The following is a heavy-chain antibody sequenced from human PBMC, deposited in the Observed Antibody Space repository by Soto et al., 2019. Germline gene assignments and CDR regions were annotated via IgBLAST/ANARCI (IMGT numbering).Heavy chain of an antibody. CDR1: GGSISSSSYY. CDR2: IYYSGST. Sequence: TSETLSLTCTVSGGSISSSSYYWGWLRQPPGKGLEWIGSIYYSGSTNYNPSLKSRVTISVDTSKNQFSLKLSSVTAADTAVYYCARDQDISRAFDIWGQGTMVTVSS. J-gene: IGHJ3*02. D-gene: IGHD2-15*01. CDR3: ARDQDISRAFDI. V-gene: IGHV4-39*07.